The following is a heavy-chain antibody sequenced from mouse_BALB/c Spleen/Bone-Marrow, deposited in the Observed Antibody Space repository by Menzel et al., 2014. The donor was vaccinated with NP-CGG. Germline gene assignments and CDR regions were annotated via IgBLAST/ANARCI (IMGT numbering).Heavy chain of an antibody. J-gene: IGHJ2*01. CDR2: INSNGGST. Sequence: DVHLVESGGGLVQPGGSLKLSCAASGFTFSSYGMSWVRQTPDKRLELVATINSNGGSTYYPDSVKGRFTISRDNTKNTLYLQMSSLKSEDTAVYYCARDYYGSSDYWGQGTTLTVSS. V-gene: IGHV5-6-3*01. CDR1: GFTFSSYG. D-gene: IGHD1-1*01. CDR3: ARDYYGSSDY.